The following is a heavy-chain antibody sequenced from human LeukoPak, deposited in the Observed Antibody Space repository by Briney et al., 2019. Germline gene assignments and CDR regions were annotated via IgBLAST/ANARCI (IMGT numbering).Heavy chain of an antibody. D-gene: IGHD3-22*01. V-gene: IGHV1-24*01. J-gene: IGHJ3*02. CDR1: GYTFTELS. Sequence: ASVKVSCKVSGYTFTELSMHWVRQAPGKGLEWMGGFDPEDGETIYAQKFQGIVTMTEDTSTDTAYMELSSLRSEDTAMYYCATGVPRYYDSSGYWRAFEIRGQGTMVTVSS. CDR2: FDPEDGET. CDR3: ATGVPRYYDSSGYWRAFEI.